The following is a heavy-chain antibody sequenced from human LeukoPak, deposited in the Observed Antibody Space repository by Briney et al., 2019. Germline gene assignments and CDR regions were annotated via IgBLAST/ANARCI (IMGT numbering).Heavy chain of an antibody. J-gene: IGHJ4*02. D-gene: IGHD3-22*01. CDR1: GGTFSSYA. V-gene: IGHV1-69*13. CDR3: ARYSLGYYDSSGYYNFDY. Sequence: SVKVSCKASGGTFSSYAIRWVRQAPGQGLEWMGGIIPIFGTASYAQKFQGRVTITADESTSTAYMELSSLRSEDTAVYYCARYSLGYYDSSGYYNFDYWGQGTLVTVSS. CDR2: IIPIFGTA.